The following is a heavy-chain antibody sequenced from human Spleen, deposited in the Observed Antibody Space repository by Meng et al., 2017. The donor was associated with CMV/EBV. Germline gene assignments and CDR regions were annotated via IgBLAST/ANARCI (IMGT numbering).Heavy chain of an antibody. CDR1: GFTFSDYA. Sequence: GGSLRLSCAASGFTFSDYAMSWVRQAPGQALEWVSAITDSGDRTFYADSVKGRFTISRDNSKNTLDLQMNTLRAEDTAVYFCAKDSHSTPFDYWGQGTLVTVSS. J-gene: IGHJ4*02. CDR2: ITDSGDRT. CDR3: AKDSHSTPFDY. V-gene: IGHV3-23*01. D-gene: IGHD2-2*01.